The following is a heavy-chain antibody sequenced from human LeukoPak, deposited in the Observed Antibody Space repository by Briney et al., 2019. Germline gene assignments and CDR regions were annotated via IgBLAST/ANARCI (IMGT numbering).Heavy chain of an antibody. CDR1: GYTFTGYY. V-gene: IGHV1-2*02. CDR3: ASSAGGYSYGFPFDF. J-gene: IGHJ4*02. Sequence: ASVKVSCKASGYTFTGYYMHWVRQAPGQGLEWMGWINPNSGGTDYAQKFQGRITMTRDTSISTAYMELSRLRSDDTAVYHCASSAGGYSYGFPFDFWAREPWSPSPQ. D-gene: IGHD5-18*01. CDR2: INPNSGGT.